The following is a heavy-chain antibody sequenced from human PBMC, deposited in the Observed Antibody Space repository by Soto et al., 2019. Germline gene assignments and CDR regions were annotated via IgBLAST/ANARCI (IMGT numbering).Heavy chain of an antibody. CDR1: GFTFSSYG. V-gene: IGHV3-30*03. CDR2: ISYDGSNK. D-gene: IGHD3-10*01. Sequence: QVQLVESGGGVVQPGRSLRLSCAASGFTFSSYGMHWVRQAPGKGLEWVAVISYDGSNKYYADSVKGRFTISRDNSKNTLSLQMNSLRAEDTAVYYCAMEPYAPHYYGSGSYQGFDYWGQGTLVTVSS. CDR3: AMEPYAPHYYGSGSYQGFDY. J-gene: IGHJ4*02.